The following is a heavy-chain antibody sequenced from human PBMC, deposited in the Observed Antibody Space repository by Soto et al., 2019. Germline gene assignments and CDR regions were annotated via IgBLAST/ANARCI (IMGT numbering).Heavy chain of an antibody. V-gene: IGHV3-21*06. CDR2: ITNRGTHT. Sequence: GGSLRLSCTASGFSFRSYTMNGVRQAPGKGLQWVASITNRGTHTYSADSVKGRFTISRDNDKNSLYLQMNNLRAEDTATYYCARAHEVAWFDSWGLGTLVTVSS. CDR1: GFSFRSYT. D-gene: IGHD2-15*01. CDR3: ARAHEVAWFDS. J-gene: IGHJ5*01.